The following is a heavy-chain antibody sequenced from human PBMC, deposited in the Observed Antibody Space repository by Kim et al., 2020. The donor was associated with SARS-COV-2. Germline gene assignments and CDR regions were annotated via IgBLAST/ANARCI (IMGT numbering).Heavy chain of an antibody. CDR3: SRGGHGSSSDS. J-gene: IGHJ5*01. Sequence: GGSLRLSCTTSGFTFAHRAITWVRQAPGKGLEWVSTISGNGDETFYADSVKGRFTIHRDNSKNTLDLQISGLRGEDTALYYCSRGGHGSSSDSWGQGTLVTVSS. CDR1: GFTFAHRA. V-gene: IGHV3-23*01. CDR2: ISGNGDET. D-gene: IGHD3-10*01.